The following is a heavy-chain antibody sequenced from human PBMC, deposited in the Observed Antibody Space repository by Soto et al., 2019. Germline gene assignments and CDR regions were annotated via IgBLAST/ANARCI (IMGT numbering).Heavy chain of an antibody. Sequence: SETLSLTWTVSGGSISSSSYYWGWIRQPPGKGLEWIGSFYYSGSTYYNPSLKSRVTISVDTSKNQFSLKLSSVTAADTAVYYCARDRLLWFGELLFPGRTTNYGMDVWGQGTTVTVSS. CDR3: ARDRLLWFGELLFPGRTTNYGMDV. V-gene: IGHV4-39*02. CDR1: GGSISSSSYY. CDR2: FYYSGST. D-gene: IGHD3-10*01. J-gene: IGHJ6*02.